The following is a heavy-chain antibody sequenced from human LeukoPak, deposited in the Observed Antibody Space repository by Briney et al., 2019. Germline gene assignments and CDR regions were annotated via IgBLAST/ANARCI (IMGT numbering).Heavy chain of an antibody. CDR2: IYYSGST. CDR1: GGSISSYY. J-gene: IGHJ4*02. Sequence: SETLSLTCTVSGGSISSYYWSWIRQPPGKGLEWIGSIYYSGSTYYNPSLKSRVTISVDTSKNQFSLKLSSVTAADTAVYYCASWDMVRGVIIDYWGQGTLVTVSS. V-gene: IGHV4-59*05. CDR3: ASWDMVRGVIIDY. D-gene: IGHD3-10*01.